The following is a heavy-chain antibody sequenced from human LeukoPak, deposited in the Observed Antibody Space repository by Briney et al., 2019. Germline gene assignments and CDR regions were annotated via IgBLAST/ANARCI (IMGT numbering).Heavy chain of an antibody. CDR2: IYHSGST. CDR3: ARGLGEFYDYYYYYYMDV. CDR1: GYSISSGYY. Sequence: PSETLSLTCTVSGYSISSGYYWGWIRQPPGKGLEWIGSIYHSGSTYYNPSLKSRVTISVDTSKNQFSLKLSSVTAADTAVYYCARGLGEFYDYYYYYYMDVWGKGTTVTISS. J-gene: IGHJ6*03. V-gene: IGHV4-38-2*02. D-gene: IGHD3-16*01.